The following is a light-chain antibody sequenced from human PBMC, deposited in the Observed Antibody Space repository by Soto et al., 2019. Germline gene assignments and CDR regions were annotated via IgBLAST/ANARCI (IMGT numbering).Light chain of an antibody. J-gene: IGKJ2*01. CDR3: QHRGKWPRT. Sequence: EIVLTQSPATLSLSPGERATLSCRASQSVSSYLAWYQQKPGQAPRLLIHGASNRATGIPARFSGSGSGTDFSLTISSLESEDFAVYYCQHRGKWPRTFGQGTKLEI. CDR2: GAS. CDR1: QSVSSY. V-gene: IGKV3-11*01.